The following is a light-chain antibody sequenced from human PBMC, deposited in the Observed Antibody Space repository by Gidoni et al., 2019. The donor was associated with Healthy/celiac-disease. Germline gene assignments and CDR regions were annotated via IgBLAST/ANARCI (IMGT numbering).Light chain of an antibody. CDR3: QAWDSSTG. V-gene: IGLV3-1*01. CDR2: QDS. CDR1: KLGAKY. Sequence: SYELTQPPSVSVSPGQPASITCSGDKLGAKYACWYQQKPGQSHVLVIYQDSKRPSGIPERFSGSNSGNTATLTISGTQAMDEADYYCQAWDSSTGFGGGTKLTVL. J-gene: IGLJ2*01.